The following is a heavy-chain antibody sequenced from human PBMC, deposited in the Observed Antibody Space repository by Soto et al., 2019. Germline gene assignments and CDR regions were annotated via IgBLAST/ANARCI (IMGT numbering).Heavy chain of an antibody. Sequence: QVQLVQSGAEVKKPGSSVKVSCKASGGTFSSYAISWVRQAPGQGLEWMGGIIPIFGTANYAQKFQGRVXMXAXXPTSTAYMELSSLRSEDTAVYYCAGGRSSSWPEGYWGQGTLVTVSS. CDR1: GGTFSSYA. D-gene: IGHD6-13*01. CDR2: IIPIFGTA. J-gene: IGHJ4*02. CDR3: AGGRSSSWPEGY. V-gene: IGHV1-69*12.